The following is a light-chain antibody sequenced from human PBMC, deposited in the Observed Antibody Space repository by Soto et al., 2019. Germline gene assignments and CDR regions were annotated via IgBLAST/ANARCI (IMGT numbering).Light chain of an antibody. CDR2: SAY. Sequence: EVVITPPPAPLSESQGERASLSCRASQGGRSNLAWYQQKPGQAPRHLTYSAYVRATCIPDRFSGSGSGTDFTLTISRLEPENFAVYYCQQYGSPFGQGTKVDIK. CDR1: QGGRSN. J-gene: IGKJ1*01. CDR3: QQYGSP. V-gene: IGKV3-20*01.